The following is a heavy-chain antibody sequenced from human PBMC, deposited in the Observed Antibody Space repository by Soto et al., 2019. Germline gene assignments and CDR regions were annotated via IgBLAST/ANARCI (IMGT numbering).Heavy chain of an antibody. V-gene: IGHV3-23*01. CDR2: ISGNGGAT. CDR1: GLTFSTFA. Sequence: GGSLRLSCTASGLTFSTFAMSWVRQSPGKGLEWVSTISGNGGATFYADSVKGRFTISRDNSKNTLYLQMNSLRAEDTAVYYCAKDGSPGYDILTGPYGMDVWGQGTTVTVSS. D-gene: IGHD3-9*01. CDR3: AKDGSPGYDILTGPYGMDV. J-gene: IGHJ6*02.